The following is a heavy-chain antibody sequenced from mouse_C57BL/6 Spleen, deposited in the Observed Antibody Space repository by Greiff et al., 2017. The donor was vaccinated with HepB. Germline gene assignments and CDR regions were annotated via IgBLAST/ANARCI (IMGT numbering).Heavy chain of an antibody. CDR1: GYTFTSYW. CDR2: FHPNSGST. D-gene: IGHD1-3*01. CDR3: ARGESTLFAY. V-gene: IGHV1-64*01. J-gene: IGHJ3*01. Sequence: VQLQQSGAELVKPGASVKLSCKASGYTFTSYWMHWVKQRPGQGLEWIGMFHPNSGSTNYNEKFKSKATLTVDKSSSTAYMQLSSLTSEDSAVYYCARGESTLFAYWVQGTLVTVSA.